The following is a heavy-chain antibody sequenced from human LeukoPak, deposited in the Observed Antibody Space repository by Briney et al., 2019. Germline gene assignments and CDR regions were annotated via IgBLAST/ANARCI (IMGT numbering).Heavy chain of an antibody. CDR2: ISVYNGYT. V-gene: IGHV1-18*01. D-gene: IGHD2-2*01. J-gene: IGHJ4*02. CDR3: ARVLYCSSPSCYGGNLDY. CDR1: GYTFTTYA. Sequence: WASVKVSCKASGYTFTTYAISWERQAPGQGLEWTGRISVYNGYTNYAQKLQGRVTMTTDTTTSTVYMELRSLRSDDTAVYYCARVLYCSSPSCYGGNLDYGGQGTLVTVSS.